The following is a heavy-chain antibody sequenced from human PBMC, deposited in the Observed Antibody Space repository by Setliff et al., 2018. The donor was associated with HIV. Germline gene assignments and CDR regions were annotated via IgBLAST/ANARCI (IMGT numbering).Heavy chain of an antibody. CDR1: GGSISSYY. CDR2: IYTSGNT. J-gene: IGHJ3*01. CDR3: ARPRGSWSFDAFDV. D-gene: IGHD5-12*01. V-gene: IGHV4-4*07. Sequence: SETLSLTCTVSGGSISSYYWSWIRQPAGKGLEWIGRIYTSGNTNYNPSLKSRVTISVDTSKNQFSLKLISVTAADTAVYFCARPRGSWSFDAFDVWSPGTLVTVSS.